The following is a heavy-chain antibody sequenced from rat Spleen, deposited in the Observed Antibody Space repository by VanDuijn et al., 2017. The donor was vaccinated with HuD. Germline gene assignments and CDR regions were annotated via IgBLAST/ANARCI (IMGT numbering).Heavy chain of an antibody. Sequence: EVQLVESGGGLVQPGRSLKLSCAASGFTFSDYNMAWVRQAPKKGLEWVATISYDGSSTYYRDSVKGRFTISRDNAKSTQYLKMDSLRSEDTATYYCARHNSGYGVMDAWGQGASVTVSS. V-gene: IGHV5-7*01. CDR2: ISYDGSST. CDR3: ARHNSGYGVMDA. D-gene: IGHD4-3*01. CDR1: GFTFSDYN. J-gene: IGHJ4*01.